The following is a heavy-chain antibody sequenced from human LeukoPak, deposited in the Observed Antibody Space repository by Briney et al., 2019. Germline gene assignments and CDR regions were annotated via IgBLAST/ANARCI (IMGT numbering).Heavy chain of an antibody. Sequence: SETLSLTCSVSDDSITMYYWTWIRQPPGKGLEWIGYVDHTGSTKFNPSLNGRVSISRDTSKNLFSLRLRSVTAADTAVYFCARGRVSSSTWYSTYYYYFYMDVWGKGTTVTVSS. V-gene: IGHV4-59*01. CDR1: DDSITMYY. J-gene: IGHJ6*03. D-gene: IGHD4-11*01. CDR3: ARGRVSSSTWYSTYYYYFYMDV. CDR2: VDHTGST.